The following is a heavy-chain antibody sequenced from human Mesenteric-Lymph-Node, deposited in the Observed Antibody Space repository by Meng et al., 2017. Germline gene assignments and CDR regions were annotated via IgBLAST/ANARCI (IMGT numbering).Heavy chain of an antibody. CDR3: AREAGGTASYNY. CDR2: IDYSGHT. Sequence: VQLRECGPALVKPSETLSLTCIVSGGSVSSGSYYWSWLRQPPGQGLELIGYIDYSGHTNYNPALKSRVTISADTSKTQFSLKLTSVTAADTAVYYCAREAGGTASYNYWGQGTLVTVSS. CDR1: GGSVSSGSYY. V-gene: IGHV4-61*01. D-gene: IGHD5-18*01. J-gene: IGHJ4*02.